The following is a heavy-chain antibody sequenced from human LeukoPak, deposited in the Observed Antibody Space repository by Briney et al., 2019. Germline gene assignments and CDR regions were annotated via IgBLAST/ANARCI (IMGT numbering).Heavy chain of an antibody. CDR2: ISSSGSTI. CDR1: GFTFSDYY. D-gene: IGHD6-13*01. V-gene: IGHV3-11*01. J-gene: IGHJ4*02. CDR3: ASPVPSDSSSWYYFDY. Sequence: GGSLRLSCAASGFTFSDYYMSWIRQAPGKGLEWVSYISSSGSTIYYADSVKGRFTISRDNAKNSLYLQMNSLRAEDTAVYYCASPVPSDSSSWYYFDYWGQGTLVTVSS.